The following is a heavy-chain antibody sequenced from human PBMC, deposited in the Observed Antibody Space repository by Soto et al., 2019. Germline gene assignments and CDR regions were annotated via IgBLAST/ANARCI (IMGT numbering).Heavy chain of an antibody. J-gene: IGHJ4*02. CDR1: XXXXSXXX. CDR2: ISYDGSTK. V-gene: IGHV3-30-3*01. CDR3: AREPTRRPDGYFDY. Sequence: GGSLRLSXXASXXXXSXXXXXXXXQAPGKGLEWVAIISYDGSTKYYADSVKGRFTISRDNSKNTLYLQMNSLRAEDTAVYYCAREPTRRPDGYFDYWGQGTLVTVSS.